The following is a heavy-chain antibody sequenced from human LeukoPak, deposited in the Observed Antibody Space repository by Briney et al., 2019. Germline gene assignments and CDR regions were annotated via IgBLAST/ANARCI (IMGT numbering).Heavy chain of an antibody. CDR3: STYTSGSVSY. CDR1: GFTFSNLW. Sequence: GGSLRLSCAASGFTFSNLWMTWVRQAPGKGLEWVGRIKSRTDGGTTDYAAPVKGRFTISRDDSKNTLYLQMNSLKTEDTAVYYCSTYTSGSVSYWGQGTLVTVSS. V-gene: IGHV3-15*01. CDR2: IKSRTDGGTT. J-gene: IGHJ4*02. D-gene: IGHD6-19*01.